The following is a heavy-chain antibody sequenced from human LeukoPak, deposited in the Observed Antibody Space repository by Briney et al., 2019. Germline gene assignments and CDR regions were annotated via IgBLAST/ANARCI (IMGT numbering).Heavy chain of an antibody. V-gene: IGHV4-31*03. CDR3: ARWRGYSSGHFHGNPHAFDI. CDR2: IYYSGST. CDR1: GGSISSGGYY. D-gene: IGHD2-15*01. Sequence: PSETLSLTCTVSGGSISSGGYYWSWIRQHPGKGLEWIGYIYYSGSTYYNPSLKSRVTISVDTSKNQFSLKLSSVTAADTAVYYCARWRGYSSGHFHGNPHAFDIWGQGTMVTVSS. J-gene: IGHJ3*02.